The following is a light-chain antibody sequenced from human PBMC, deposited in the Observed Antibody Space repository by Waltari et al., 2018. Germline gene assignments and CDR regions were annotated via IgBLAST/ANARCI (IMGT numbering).Light chain of an antibody. CDR3: HQHYTTPWT. CDR2: WAS. V-gene: IGKV4-1*01. J-gene: IGKJ1*01. Sequence: DIVMTQSPDSLAVSLGERATINCKPSQTGLYRDNNKNYLTWYQQKPGQPPKLLFSWASIRESGVPDRLSASGSGTDFTLTISSLQAEDVAVYYCHQHYTTPWTFGQGTKVEIK. CDR1: QTGLYRDNNKNY.